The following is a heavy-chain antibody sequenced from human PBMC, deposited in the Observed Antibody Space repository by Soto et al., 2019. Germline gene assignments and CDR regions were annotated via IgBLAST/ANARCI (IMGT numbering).Heavy chain of an antibody. CDR2: INHSGST. Sequence: SETLSLTCAVLGGSFSGYYWSWIRQPPGKGLEWIGYINHSGSTNYNPSLKSRVTISVDTSKNQFSLKLSSVTAADTAVYYCARGRMVRGVTFDYWGQGTLVTVSS. V-gene: IGHV4-34*01. CDR3: ARGRMVRGVTFDY. CDR1: GGSFSGYY. J-gene: IGHJ4*02. D-gene: IGHD3-10*01.